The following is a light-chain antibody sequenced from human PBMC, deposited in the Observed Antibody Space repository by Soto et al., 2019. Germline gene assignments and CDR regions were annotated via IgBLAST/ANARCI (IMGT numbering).Light chain of an antibody. V-gene: IGKV3-15*01. Sequence: EIVMTQSPATLSVSPGERATLPCRASRSVSSNLAWFQQKPGQAPRLLIYGASTRATGIPARFSGSGSGTEFTLTISSLQSEDFAVYYCQQYYNWPPYTFGQGTKLEI. CDR2: GAS. CDR3: QQYYNWPPYT. J-gene: IGKJ2*01. CDR1: RSVSSN.